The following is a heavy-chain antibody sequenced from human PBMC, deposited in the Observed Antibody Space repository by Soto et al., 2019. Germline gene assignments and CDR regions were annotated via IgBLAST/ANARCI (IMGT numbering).Heavy chain of an antibody. CDR2: ISGSGGST. J-gene: IGHJ4*02. CDR1: GFTFSSYA. CDR3: ARRSSGWYFDY. V-gene: IGHV3-23*01. Sequence: EVQLLESGGGLVQLGGSLRLSCAASGFTFSSYAMSWVRQAPGKGLEWVSAISGSGGSTYYADSVKGRFTISRDNSKNTLYLQMNSLRAEDAVVYYCARRSSGWYFDYWGQGTLVTVSS. D-gene: IGHD6-19*01.